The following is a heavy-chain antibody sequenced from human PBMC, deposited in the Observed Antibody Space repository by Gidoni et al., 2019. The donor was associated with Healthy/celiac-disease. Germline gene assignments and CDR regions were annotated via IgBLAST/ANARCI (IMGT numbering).Heavy chain of an antibody. CDR1: GFTFSNAW. Sequence: EVQLVESGGGLVKPGGSLRLSCAASGFTFSNAWMSWVRQAPGKGLEWVGRIKSKTDGGTTDYAAPVKGRFTISRDDSKNTLYLQMNSLKTEDTAVYYCTTVIDDFWSGYRDWGQGTLVTVSS. CDR3: TTVIDDFWSGYRD. CDR2: IKSKTDGGTT. V-gene: IGHV3-15*01. D-gene: IGHD3-3*01. J-gene: IGHJ4*02.